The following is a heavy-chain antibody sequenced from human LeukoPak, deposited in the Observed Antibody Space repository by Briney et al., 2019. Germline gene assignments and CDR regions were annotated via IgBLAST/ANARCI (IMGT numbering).Heavy chain of an antibody. CDR3: ARDSGYTSGWYED. V-gene: IGHV4-59*11. CDR1: GGSIYSHY. CDR2: IYYSGSA. D-gene: IGHD6-19*01. J-gene: IGHJ4*02. Sequence: SETLSLACTVSGGSIYSHYWSWIRQPPGKGLEWIGYIYYSGSATYNPSLKSRVTISIDTSKNQFSLTLSSVTAADTAVYYCARDSGYTSGWYEDWGQGTLVTVSS.